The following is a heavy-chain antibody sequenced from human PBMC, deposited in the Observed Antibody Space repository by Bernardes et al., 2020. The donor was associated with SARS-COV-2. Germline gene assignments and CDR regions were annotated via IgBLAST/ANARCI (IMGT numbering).Heavy chain of an antibody. CDR3: AKDSRACSSTSCYLGNFDY. J-gene: IGHJ4*02. CDR1: GGSISSYY. D-gene: IGHD2-2*01. Sequence: SETLSLTCTVSGGSISSYYWSWIRQPPGKGLEWIGYIYYSGSTNYNLSLKSRVTISVDTSKNQFSLKLSSVTAADTAVYYCAKDSRACSSTSCYLGNFDYWGQGTLVTVSS. V-gene: IGHV4-59*01. CDR2: IYYSGST.